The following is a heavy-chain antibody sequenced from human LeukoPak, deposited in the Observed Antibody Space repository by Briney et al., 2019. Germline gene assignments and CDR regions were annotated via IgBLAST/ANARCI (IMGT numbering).Heavy chain of an antibody. Sequence: ASVKVSCKASGFPFSNSYIHWVRQAPGQGLEWMGYINPRSGGTSSPQKFKGRVTLTADTINTAYMVLSSLISDDTAIYYCVREGIGLLTKNFDYWGQGTLATVSS. D-gene: IGHD1-14*01. V-gene: IGHV1-2*02. CDR3: VREGIGLLTKNFDY. CDR2: INPRSGGT. CDR1: GFPFSNSY. J-gene: IGHJ4*02.